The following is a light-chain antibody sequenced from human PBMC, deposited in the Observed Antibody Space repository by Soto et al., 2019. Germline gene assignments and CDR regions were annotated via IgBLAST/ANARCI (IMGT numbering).Light chain of an antibody. CDR2: EVS. Sequence: QSALTQPASVSGSPRQSITISCTGTSSDIGGYDYVSWYQQYPGKPPKLIIYEVSNRPSGISVRFSGSKSGSAASLTVSGLQAEDEADYYCSSYSSRSHWVFGGGTQLTVL. J-gene: IGLJ3*02. V-gene: IGLV2-14*01. CDR1: SSDIGGYDY. CDR3: SSYSSRSHWV.